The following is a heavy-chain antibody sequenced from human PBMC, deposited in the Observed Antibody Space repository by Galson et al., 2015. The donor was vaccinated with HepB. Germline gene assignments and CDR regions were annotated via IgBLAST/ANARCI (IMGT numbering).Heavy chain of an antibody. D-gene: IGHD6-13*01. CDR2: ISWNSGSI. Sequence: SLRLSCAASGFTFDDYAMHWVRQAPGKGLEWVSGISWNSGSIGYADSVKGRFTISRDNAKNSLYLQMNSLRAEDTAVYYCAKAGGVYSSSWCLDYWGQGTLVTVSS. V-gene: IGHV3-9*01. CDR3: AKAGGVYSSSWCLDY. CDR1: GFTFDDYA. J-gene: IGHJ4*02.